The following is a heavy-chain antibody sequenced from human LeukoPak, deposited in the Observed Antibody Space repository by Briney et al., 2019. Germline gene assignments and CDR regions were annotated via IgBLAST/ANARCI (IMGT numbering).Heavy chain of an antibody. J-gene: IGHJ4*02. CDR1: GGSISSYY. Sequence: PSETLSLTCTVSGGSISSYYWSWIRQPPGKGLEWIGYIYYSGSTNYNPSLKSRVTISADTSKNQFSLKLSSVTAADTAVYYCARAGYGGNSNTLDYWGQGTLVTVSS. V-gene: IGHV4-59*01. D-gene: IGHD4-23*01. CDR2: IYYSGST. CDR3: ARAGYGGNSNTLDY.